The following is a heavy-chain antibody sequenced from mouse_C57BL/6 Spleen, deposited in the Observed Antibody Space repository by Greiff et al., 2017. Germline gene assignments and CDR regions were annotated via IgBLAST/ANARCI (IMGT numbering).Heavy chain of an antibody. CDR3: AVYYGNAMDY. D-gene: IGHD1-1*01. V-gene: IGHV1-52*01. CDR2: IDPSDSET. CDR1: GYTFTSYW. J-gene: IGHJ4*01. Sequence: QVQLQQPGAELVRPGSSVKLSCKASGYTFTSYWMHWVKQRPIQGLEWIGNIDPSDSETHYNQKFKDKATLTVDKSSSTAYMQLSSLTSEDSAVYYCAVYYGNAMDYWGQGTSVTVSS.